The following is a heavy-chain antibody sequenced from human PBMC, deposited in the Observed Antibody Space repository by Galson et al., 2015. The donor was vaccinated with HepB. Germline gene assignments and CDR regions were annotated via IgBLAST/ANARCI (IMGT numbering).Heavy chain of an antibody. CDR1: GYTFTSYG. CDR3: ARGVEVLVATMGEAADYYMDV. D-gene: IGHD5-12*01. Sequence: SVKVSCKASGYTFTSYGISWVRQAPGQGLEWMGWISAYNGNTNYAQKLQGRVTMTTDTSTSTAYMELRSLRSDDTAVYYCARGVEVLVATMGEAADYYMDVWGKGTTVTVSS. CDR2: ISAYNGNT. J-gene: IGHJ6*03. V-gene: IGHV1-18*01.